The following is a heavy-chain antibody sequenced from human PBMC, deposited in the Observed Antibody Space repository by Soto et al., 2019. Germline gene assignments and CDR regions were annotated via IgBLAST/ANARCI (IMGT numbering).Heavy chain of an antibody. V-gene: IGHV2-5*02. CDR2: IYWDDDK. CDR3: AYLPCSGGSCYWFSFSGMDV. D-gene: IGHD2-15*01. CDR1: GFSLSTSGVG. J-gene: IGHJ6*02. Sequence: QITLKESGPTLVKPTQTLTLTCTFSGFSLSTSGVGVAWIRQPPGKALEWLALIYWDDDKRYRPSLESRLTITKDTSKNQVVLTMTTMDSVATATYYCAYLPCSGGSCYWFSFSGMDVWGQGPTVTVSS.